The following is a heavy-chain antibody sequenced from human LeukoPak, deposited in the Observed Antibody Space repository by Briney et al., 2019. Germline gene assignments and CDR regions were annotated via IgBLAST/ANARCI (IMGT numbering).Heavy chain of an antibody. CDR3: AREAYCGGDCYSGFDY. Sequence: GGSLRLSCAASGFTFSSYAMSWVRQAPGKGLEWVSAISGSGGSTYYADSVKGRFTISRDNSKNTLYLQMNSLRAEDTAVYYCAREAYCGGDCYSGFDYWGQGTLVTVSS. V-gene: IGHV3-23*01. J-gene: IGHJ4*02. D-gene: IGHD2-21*02. CDR1: GFTFSSYA. CDR2: ISGSGGST.